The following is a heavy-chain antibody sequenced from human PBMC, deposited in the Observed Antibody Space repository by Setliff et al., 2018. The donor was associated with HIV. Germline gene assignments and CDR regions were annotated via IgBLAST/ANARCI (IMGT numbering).Heavy chain of an antibody. D-gene: IGHD3-22*01. J-gene: IGHJ3*02. Sequence: PSETLSLTCTVSGGSISSSSYYWGWIRQPPGKGLEWIGSIYYSGSTYYNPSLKSRVTISVDTSKNQFSLKLSSVTAADTAVYYCARRKPVTYDSSCYPRNQDAFDIWGQGTMVTVSS. CDR2: IYYSGST. V-gene: IGHV4-39*07. CDR3: ARRKPVTYDSSCYPRNQDAFDI. CDR1: GGSISSSSYY.